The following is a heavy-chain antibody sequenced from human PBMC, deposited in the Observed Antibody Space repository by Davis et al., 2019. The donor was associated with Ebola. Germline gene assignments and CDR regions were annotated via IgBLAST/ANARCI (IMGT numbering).Heavy chain of an antibody. V-gene: IGHV3-73*01. CDR3: ASLLLHAFDI. CDR2: IRSKANSYAT. D-gene: IGHD3-22*01. J-gene: IGHJ3*02. CDR1: GFTFSGSA. Sequence: GGSLRLSCAASGFTFSGSAMHWVRQASGKGLEWVGSIRSKANSYATAYAASGKGRFTISRDDSKNTAYLQMNSLKTEDTAVYYCASLLLHAFDIWGQGTMVTVSS.